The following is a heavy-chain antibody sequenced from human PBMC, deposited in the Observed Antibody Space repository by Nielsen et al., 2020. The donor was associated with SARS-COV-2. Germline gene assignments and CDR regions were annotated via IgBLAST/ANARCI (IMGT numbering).Heavy chain of an antibody. J-gene: IGHJ3*02. D-gene: IGHD3-22*01. Sequence: SETLSLTCSVSGDSLNYNSYYWGWVRQPPGKGLEWIGNIHHRGSAYYFGNTCYNPSLKSRVTISVDTSKNQFSLKLSSVTAADTAVYYCARSKGYYYDSSGSRRAFDIWGQGTMVTVSS. CDR3: ARSKGYYYDSSGSRRAFDI. CDR2: IHHRGSA. V-gene: IGHV4-39*07. CDR1: GDSLNYNSYY.